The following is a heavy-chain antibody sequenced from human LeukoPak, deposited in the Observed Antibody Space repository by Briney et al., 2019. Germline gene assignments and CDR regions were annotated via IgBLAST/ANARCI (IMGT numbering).Heavy chain of an antibody. CDR1: GFTFSSYS. CDR3: ARWDIVVVPAALYYFDY. J-gene: IGHJ4*02. CDR2: IKQDGSEK. D-gene: IGHD2-2*01. V-gene: IGHV3-7*01. Sequence: QAGGSLRLSCAASGFTFSSYSMNWVRQAPGKGLEWVANIKQDGSEKYYVDSVKGRFTISRDNAKNSLYLQMNSLRAEDTAVYYCARWDIVVVPAALYYFDYWGQGTLVTVSS.